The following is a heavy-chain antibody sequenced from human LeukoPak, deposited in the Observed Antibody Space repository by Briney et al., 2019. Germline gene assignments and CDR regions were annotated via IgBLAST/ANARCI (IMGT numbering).Heavy chain of an antibody. J-gene: IGHJ4*02. D-gene: IGHD4-23*01. CDR2: ISWDGGST. CDR3: ARDGTLTVADFDY. V-gene: IGHV3-43*01. CDR1: GFTFDDYT. Sequence: GGSLRLSCAASGFTFDDYTMHWVRQAPGKGLEWVSLISWDGGSTYYADSVKGRFTISRDNAKNTLYLQMNSLRAEDTAVYYCARDGTLTVADFDYWGQGTLVTVSS.